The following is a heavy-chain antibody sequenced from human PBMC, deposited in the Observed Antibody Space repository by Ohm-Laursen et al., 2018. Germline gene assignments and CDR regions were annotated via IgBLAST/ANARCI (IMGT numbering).Heavy chain of an antibody. Sequence: SLRLSCAASGFTFSNYGMNWVRQAPGKGLEWVSYISSGGSTIYYADSVKGRFTISRDNARNSLYLQMDSLRAEDTAVYYCARVSNYPRKDFQHWGQGTLVTVSS. CDR2: ISSGGSTI. J-gene: IGHJ1*01. V-gene: IGHV3-48*03. D-gene: IGHD4/OR15-4a*01. CDR3: ARVSNYPRKDFQH. CDR1: GFTFSNYG.